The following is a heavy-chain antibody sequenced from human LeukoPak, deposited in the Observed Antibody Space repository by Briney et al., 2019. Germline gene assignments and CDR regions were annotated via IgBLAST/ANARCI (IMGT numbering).Heavy chain of an antibody. D-gene: IGHD3-22*01. J-gene: IGHJ4*02. V-gene: IGHV3-30*18. CDR1: GFTFSSYG. CDR2: ISYDRSNK. Sequence: GGSLRLSCAAPGFTFSSYGMHWVREAPGKGLEWGAVISYDRSNKYYADSVKGRFTISRDNAKNTLYLQMNSLRAEDTAVYYCAKGEWLLRYFDYWGQGTLVTVSS. CDR3: AKGEWLLRYFDY.